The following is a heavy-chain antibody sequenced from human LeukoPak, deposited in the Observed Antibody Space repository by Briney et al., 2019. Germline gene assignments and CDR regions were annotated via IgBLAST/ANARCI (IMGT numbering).Heavy chain of an antibody. J-gene: IGHJ5*02. CDR1: GFTFSSYS. Sequence: GGSLRLSCAASGFTFSSYSMNWVRQAPGKGLEWVSSITSSSSYIYYADSVKGRFTISRDNAKNSLYPQMNSLRAEDTAVYYCARDGLPHDYGDYDWFDPWGQGTLVTVSS. D-gene: IGHD4-17*01. CDR3: ARDGLPHDYGDYDWFDP. V-gene: IGHV3-21*01. CDR2: ITSSSSYI.